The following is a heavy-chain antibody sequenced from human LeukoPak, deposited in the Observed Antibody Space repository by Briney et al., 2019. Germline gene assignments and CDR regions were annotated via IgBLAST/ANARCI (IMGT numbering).Heavy chain of an antibody. Sequence: GASVKVSCKASGGTFSSYDISWVRQAPGQGLEWMGGIIPIFGTANYAQKFQGRVTITADKSTSTAYMELSSLRSEDTAVYYCARGSIAAAGYFDYWGQGTLVTVSS. V-gene: IGHV1-69*06. CDR2: IIPIFGTA. D-gene: IGHD6-13*01. CDR3: ARGSIAAAGYFDY. J-gene: IGHJ4*02. CDR1: GGTFSSYD.